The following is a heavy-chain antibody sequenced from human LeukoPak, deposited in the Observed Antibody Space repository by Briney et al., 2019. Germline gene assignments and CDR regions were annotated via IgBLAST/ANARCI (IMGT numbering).Heavy chain of an antibody. CDR3: TRLWLSRDY. J-gene: IGHJ4*02. CDR2: TYYRSKWYN. V-gene: IGHV6-1*01. Sequence: SQTLSLTCAISGDSVSRNSGTWNWIRQSPSRGLEWLGRTYYRSKWYNDYAVSVKSRISINPDTSKNQFSLQLNSVTPEDTAVYYCTRLWLSRDYWGQGTLVTVSS. D-gene: IGHD3-10*01. CDR1: GDSVSRNSGT.